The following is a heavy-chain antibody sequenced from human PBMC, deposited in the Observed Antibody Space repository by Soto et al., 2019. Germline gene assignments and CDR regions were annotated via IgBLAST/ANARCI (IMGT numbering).Heavy chain of an antibody. V-gene: IGHV4-34*01. CDR2: INHSGST. Sequence: SETLSLTCAVYGGSFSGYYWSWIRQPPGKGLEWIGEINHSGSTNYNPSLKSRVTISVDKSKNQFSLKLSSVTAADTAVYYCASMYIVVPAARAYYFDYWGQGTLVTVSS. CDR1: GGSFSGYY. D-gene: IGHD2-2*01. CDR3: ASMYIVVPAARAYYFDY. J-gene: IGHJ4*02.